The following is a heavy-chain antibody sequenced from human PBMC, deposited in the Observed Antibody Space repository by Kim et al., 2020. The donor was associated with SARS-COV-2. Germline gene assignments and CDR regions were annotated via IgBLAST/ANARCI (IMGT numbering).Heavy chain of an antibody. CDR2: WYN. J-gene: IGHJ4*02. V-gene: IGHV6-1*01. CDR3: ARGPGAFDY. D-gene: IGHD3-10*01. Sequence: WYNDYAVSVKSRIIINPETSKTQVSLQLNSVTPEDTAVYYCARGPGAFDYWGQGTLVTVSS.